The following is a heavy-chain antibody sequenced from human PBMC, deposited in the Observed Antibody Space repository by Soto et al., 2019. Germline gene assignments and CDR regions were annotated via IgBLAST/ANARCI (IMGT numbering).Heavy chain of an antibody. J-gene: IGHJ5*02. CDR3: AREMGTWLSNSVFDP. D-gene: IGHD1-7*01. Sequence: SETLSLTCTVSGTSIRSYCWSWIRQPPGKGLEWIGSLCYSGNTHYNPSLKSRLTISVDTSKNQFSLKLSSVSAADTAVYYCAREMGTWLSNSVFDPWGQGTLVTVSS. CDR2: LCYSGNT. CDR1: GTSIRSYC. V-gene: IGHV4-59*01.